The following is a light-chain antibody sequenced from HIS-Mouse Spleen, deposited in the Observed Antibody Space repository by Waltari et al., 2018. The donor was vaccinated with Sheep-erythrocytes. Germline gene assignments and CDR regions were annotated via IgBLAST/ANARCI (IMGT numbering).Light chain of an antibody. J-gene: IGLJ2*01. CDR1: SGHSSYA. Sequence: QLVLTQSPSASASLGASVKLTCTLSSGHSSYAIAWHQQQPEKGPRYLMKLNGDGSHSEGDEIPARFSGSSSGAERYLTISSLQSEDEADYYCQTWGTGIHVVFGGGTKLTVL. CDR3: QTWGTGIHVV. CDR2: LNGDGSH. V-gene: IGLV4-69*01.